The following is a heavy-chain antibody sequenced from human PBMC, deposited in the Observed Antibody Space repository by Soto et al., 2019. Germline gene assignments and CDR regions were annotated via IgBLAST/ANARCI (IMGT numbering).Heavy chain of an antibody. CDR2: IIPMFGIG. V-gene: IGHV1-69*01. CDR3: ARGYGENYSYASDV. CDR1: GGSFSKYG. J-gene: IGHJ6*01. Sequence: QVQLVQSGAEVKMPGSSVRVSCKASGGSFSKYGISWVRQAPGQGLEWMGGIIPMFGIGNYAEKFLGRVKITADESTSTLHTEPTTQTADDKAAYFSARGYGENYSYASDVWGQGTTVTVSS. D-gene: IGHD3-10*01.